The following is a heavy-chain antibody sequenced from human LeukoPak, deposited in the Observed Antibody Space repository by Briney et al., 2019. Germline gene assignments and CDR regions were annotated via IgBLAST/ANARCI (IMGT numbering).Heavy chain of an antibody. D-gene: IGHD3-10*01. CDR2: INDGDGNT. J-gene: IGHJ4*02. V-gene: IGHV1-3*03. CDR1: GYTFTSYA. CDR3: ARVYGSGSYSCPH. Sequence: ASVKVSCKASGYTFTSYAVHWVRRAPGQSLEWMGYINDGDGNTKYSQEFQGRVTITRDTSASIVYMELSSLRSEDTAVYYCARVYGSGSYSCPHWGQGTLVTVSS.